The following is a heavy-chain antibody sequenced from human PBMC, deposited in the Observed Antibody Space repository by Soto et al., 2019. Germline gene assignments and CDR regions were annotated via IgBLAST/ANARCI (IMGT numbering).Heavy chain of an antibody. CDR3: ARDERPRSPYSSDFYCFSDMDV. D-gene: IGHD3-3*01. Sequence: EVQLVESGGGMVQPGGSLRLSCAASGFIFSTYSMNWVRQAPGKGLEWVSDISTSTSTIYYADSVKGRFTISRDNAKNSLYLQMNSLRDEDTAVYFCARDERPRSPYSSDFYCFSDMDVWGQGTTVTVSS. CDR2: ISTSTSTI. CDR1: GFIFSTYS. V-gene: IGHV3-48*02. J-gene: IGHJ6*02.